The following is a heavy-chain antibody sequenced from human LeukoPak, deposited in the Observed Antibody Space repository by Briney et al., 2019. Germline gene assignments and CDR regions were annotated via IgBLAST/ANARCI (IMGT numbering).Heavy chain of an antibody. V-gene: IGHV3-33*06. CDR2: IWYDGSNK. J-gene: IGHJ6*03. Sequence: AGGSLRLSCAASGFTFRSYGMHWVRQAPGKGLEWVALIWYDGSNKYYADSVKGRFTISRDNSKNTLYLQMNSLRAEDTAVYYCAKGPPEYYYYYYMDVWGKGTTVTVSS. CDR3: AKGPPEYYYYYYMDV. CDR1: GFTFRSYG.